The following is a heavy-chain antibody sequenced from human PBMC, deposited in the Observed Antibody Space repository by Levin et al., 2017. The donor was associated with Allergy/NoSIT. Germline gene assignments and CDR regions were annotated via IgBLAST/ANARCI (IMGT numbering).Heavy chain of an antibody. V-gene: IGHV4-61*01. J-gene: IGHJ4*02. CDR3: ARSQGTHYYDSSGSETNFDY. CDR2: IYYSGST. CDR1: GGSVSSGSYY. D-gene: IGHD3-22*01. Sequence: SETLSLTCTVSGGSVSSGSYYWSWIRQPPGKGLEWIGYIYYSGSTHYNPSLKSRVTISVDTSKNQFSLKLSSVTAADTAVYYCARSQGTHYYDSSGSETNFDYWGQGTLVTVSS.